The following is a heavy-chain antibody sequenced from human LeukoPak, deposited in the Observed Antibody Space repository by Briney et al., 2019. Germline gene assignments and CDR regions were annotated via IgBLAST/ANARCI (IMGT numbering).Heavy chain of an antibody. CDR1: GGTFSSYA. CDR3: ASKVVSGYDEYNWLDP. Sequence: GASVKVSCKASGGTFSSYAISWVRQAPGQGLEWMGGIIPIFGTANYAQKFQGRVTITADESTSTAYMELSSLRSEDTAVYYCASKVVSGYDEYNWLDPWGQGTLVTVSS. V-gene: IGHV1-69*13. CDR2: IIPIFGTA. J-gene: IGHJ5*02. D-gene: IGHD5-12*01.